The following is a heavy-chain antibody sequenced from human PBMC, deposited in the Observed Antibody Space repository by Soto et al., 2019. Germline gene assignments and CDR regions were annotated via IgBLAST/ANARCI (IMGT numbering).Heavy chain of an antibody. CDR3: AKDTLTRGWFDP. CDR2: ISAGDTT. J-gene: IGHJ5*02. V-gene: IGHV3-23*01. Sequence: GGSLRLSCAAPGFTFSNNAMTWVRQAPGKGLDWVSGISAGDTTYYADSAKGRFTISRDNSKNTLYLQMNSLRADDTAVYYCAKDTLTRGWFDPWGQGTLVTVSS. CDR1: GFTFSNNA.